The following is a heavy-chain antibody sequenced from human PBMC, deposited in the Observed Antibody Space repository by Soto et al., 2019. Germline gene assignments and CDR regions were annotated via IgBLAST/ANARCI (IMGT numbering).Heavy chain of an antibody. J-gene: IGHJ5*02. V-gene: IGHV2-5*02. Sequence: QITLKETGPTLVKPTQTLTLTCTFSGFSLSTSGVGVGWIRQPPGKALEGLALIYWDDDKGYSPSLKSRLTIKKDTSKNQVVLTVTNMDPVDTATYYCAHSSRKSGRGPITVVGVVISPDRAWFDPWGQGTLVTLSS. CDR1: GFSLSTSGVG. CDR2: IYWDDDK. D-gene: IGHD3-3*01. CDR3: AHSSRKSGRGPITVVGVVISPDRAWFDP.